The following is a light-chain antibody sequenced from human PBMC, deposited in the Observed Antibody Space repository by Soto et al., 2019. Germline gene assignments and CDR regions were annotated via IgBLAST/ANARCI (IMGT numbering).Light chain of an antibody. V-gene: IGKV3-15*01. CDR1: QNIGSN. Sequence: EVVMTQSPATLSASPGERVILSCRASQNIGSNLAWYQQRPGQAPRLLMYGASTRATETPARFSGSGSATDFTLTISSLQSEDFAVYYFQQYNNWPPYTFGQGTKLEI. CDR3: QQYNNWPPYT. CDR2: GAS. J-gene: IGKJ2*01.